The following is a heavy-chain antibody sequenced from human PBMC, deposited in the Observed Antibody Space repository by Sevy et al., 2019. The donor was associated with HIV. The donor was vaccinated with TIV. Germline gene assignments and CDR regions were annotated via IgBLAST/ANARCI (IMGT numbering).Heavy chain of an antibody. V-gene: IGHV3-21*04. J-gene: IGHJ3*02. CDR1: GFTFSTYS. CDR2: ITSSSSYI. CDR3: ARSTGTARANAFDI. D-gene: IGHD1-1*01. Sequence: GGSLRLSCAASGFTFSTYSMNWVRQAPGKGLEWVSSITSSSSYIYYPDSVKGRFTSSRDNAKNSLYLQMNSLRAEDTAVYYCARSTGTARANAFDIWGQGTLVTVSS.